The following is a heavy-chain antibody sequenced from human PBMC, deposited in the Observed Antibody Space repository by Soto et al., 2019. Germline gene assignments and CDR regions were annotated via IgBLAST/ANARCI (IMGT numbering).Heavy chain of an antibody. V-gene: IGHV1-69*06. CDR1: GGTFSSYA. J-gene: IGHJ2*01. Sequence: QVQLVQSGAEVKKPGSSVKVSCKASGGTFSSYAISWVRQAPGQGLEWMGGIIPIFGTANYAQTFQGRVTITADKSTSTAYMELSSLRSEDTAVYYCARDSCSAARRRGCFDLWGRGTLVTVSS. CDR3: ARDSCSAARRRGCFDL. CDR2: IIPIFGTA. D-gene: IGHD6-6*01.